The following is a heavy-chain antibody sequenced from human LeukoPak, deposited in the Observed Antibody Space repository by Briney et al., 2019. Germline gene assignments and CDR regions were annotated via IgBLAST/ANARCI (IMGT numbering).Heavy chain of an antibody. V-gene: IGHV4-59*01. D-gene: IGHD3-3*01. Sequence: SETLFLTCTVSGGSISSYYWSWIRQPPGKGLEWIGYIYYSGSTNYNPSLKSRVTMSVDTSKNQFSLKLSSVTAADTAVYYCARYDFNKFFDYWGQGTLVTVSS. CDR1: GGSISSYY. CDR3: ARYDFNKFFDY. J-gene: IGHJ4*02. CDR2: IYYSGST.